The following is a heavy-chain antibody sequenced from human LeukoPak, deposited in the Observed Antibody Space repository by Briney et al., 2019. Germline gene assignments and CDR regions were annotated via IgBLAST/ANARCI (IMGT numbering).Heavy chain of an antibody. CDR3: AREYEYSSSWNFDY. CDR2: IFYSGTS. J-gene: IGHJ4*02. V-gene: IGHV4-39*07. CDR1: RGSIDSTNYY. D-gene: IGHD6-6*01. Sequence: SETLSLTCSVSRGSIDSTNYYWAWIRQPPGKGLEWIGTIFYSGTSHSNPSLRSRLTMSVDTSRNQFSMNLRSLTAADTAVYYCAREYEYSSSWNFDYWGQGTLVTVSS.